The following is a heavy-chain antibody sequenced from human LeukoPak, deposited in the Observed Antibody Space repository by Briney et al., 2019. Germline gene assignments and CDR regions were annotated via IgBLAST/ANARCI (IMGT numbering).Heavy chain of an antibody. CDR1: GGSISSSSYY. V-gene: IGHV4-39*07. CDR3: ATCGGDCYGVAFDI. J-gene: IGHJ3*02. CDR2: IYYSGST. D-gene: IGHD2-21*01. Sequence: SETLSLTCTVSGGSISSSSYYWGWIRQPPGKGLEWIGSIYYSGSTNYNPSLKSRVTISVDTSKNQFSLKLSSVTAADTAVYYCATCGGDCYGVAFDIWGQGTMVTVSS.